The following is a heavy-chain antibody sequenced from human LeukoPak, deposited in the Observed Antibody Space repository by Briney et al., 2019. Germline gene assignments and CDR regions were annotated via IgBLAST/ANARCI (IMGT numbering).Heavy chain of an antibody. CDR3: AKGGSFDY. CDR2: IIASGGTT. D-gene: IGHD3-10*01. J-gene: IGHJ4*02. CDR1: GFTFTNYG. Sequence: GGTLRLSCAASGFTFTNYGMNWVRQAPGKGLEWVSGIIASGGTTYTADSVKGRFTISRDNSKNTLYLQMNSLRAEDTAVYYCAKGGSFDYWGQGTLVTVSS. V-gene: IGHV3-23*01.